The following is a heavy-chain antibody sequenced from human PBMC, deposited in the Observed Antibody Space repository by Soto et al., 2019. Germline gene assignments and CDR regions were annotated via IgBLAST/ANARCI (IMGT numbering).Heavy chain of an antibody. V-gene: IGHV1-8*01. Sequence: GASVKVSCKASGYTFTSYDINWVRQATGQGLEWMGWMNPNSGNIGYAQKFQGRVTMTRNTSISTAYMELSSLRSEDTAVYYCARAYCSSTSCYGFGAFDIWGQGTMVTVSS. CDR3: ARAYCSSTSCYGFGAFDI. D-gene: IGHD2-2*01. J-gene: IGHJ3*02. CDR1: GYTFTSYD. CDR2: MNPNSGNI.